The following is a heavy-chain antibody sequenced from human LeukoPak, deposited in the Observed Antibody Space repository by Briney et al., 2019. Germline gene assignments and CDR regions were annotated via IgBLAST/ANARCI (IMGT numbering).Heavy chain of an antibody. Sequence: SAKVSCKASGCSFSRYAISWVRQAPRHGREWTGGIFPIFGTANYAQKLQGRVPITPDASTSTAYMKLSSLRSEDTAVYSCARAPPGASRLTGLDYWGQGTLVTVSS. CDR1: GCSFSRYA. CDR2: IFPIFGTA. V-gene: IGHV1-69*13. J-gene: IGHJ4*02. D-gene: IGHD7-27*01. CDR3: ARAPPGASRLTGLDY.